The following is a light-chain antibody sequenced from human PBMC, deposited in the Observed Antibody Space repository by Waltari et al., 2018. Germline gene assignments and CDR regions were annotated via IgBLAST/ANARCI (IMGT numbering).Light chain of an antibody. V-gene: IGLV2-14*03. Sequence: QSALTQPASVSGSPGQSITISCTGTSSDVGGYNSVSWYQQHPGRAPKLLISDVNSRPSGVAHRFSGPKSGNTASLTISGLQTEDEADYSCSSYTTSSTLVFGGGTQLTVL. CDR3: SSYTTSSTLV. CDR1: SSDVGGYNS. CDR2: DVN. J-gene: IGLJ2*01.